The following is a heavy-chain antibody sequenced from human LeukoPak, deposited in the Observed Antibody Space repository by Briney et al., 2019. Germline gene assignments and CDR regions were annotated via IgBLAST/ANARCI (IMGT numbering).Heavy chain of an antibody. CDR2: TNLSGST. D-gene: IGHD2-21*02. CDR3: ARGGFYCGDDCYVDY. J-gene: IGHJ4*02. V-gene: IGHV4-34*01. CDR1: GGSFSFYY. Sequence: SETLSLTCAVYGGSFSFYYWSWIRQPPEKGLEWIGETNLSGSTNYNPSLKSRVTISIDTSKNQFSLKLSSVTAADTAVYYCARGGFYCGDDCYVDYWGQGTLVTVSS.